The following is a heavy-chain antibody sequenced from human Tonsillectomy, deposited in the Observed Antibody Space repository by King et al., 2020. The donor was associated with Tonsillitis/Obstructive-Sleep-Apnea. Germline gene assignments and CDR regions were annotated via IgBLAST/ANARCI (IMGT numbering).Heavy chain of an antibody. V-gene: IGHV4-34*01. J-gene: IGHJ4*02. CDR2: INHSGST. Sequence: VQLPQWGAGLLKPSETLSLTCAVYGGSFSGYYWSWIRQPPGKGLEWIGEINHSGSTNYNPSLKSRVTISVDTSKNQFSLKLSSVTAADTAVYYCARVSVTTTTTLYCFDYWGQGTLVTVSS. CDR3: ARVSVTTTTTLYCFDY. CDR1: GGSFSGYY. D-gene: IGHD4-17*01.